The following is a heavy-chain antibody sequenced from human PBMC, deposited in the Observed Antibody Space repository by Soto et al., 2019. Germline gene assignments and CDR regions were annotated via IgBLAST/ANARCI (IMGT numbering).Heavy chain of an antibody. CDR3: ARGIAATGKSPPDY. Sequence: GGSLRLSCAASGFTFSSYAMSWVRQAPGKGLEWVSAISGSGGSTYYADSVKGRFTISRDNSKNTLYLQMNSLRAEDASVYYCARGIAATGKSPPDYWGQGTLVTVSS. CDR1: GFTFSSYA. D-gene: IGHD6-13*01. V-gene: IGHV3-23*01. J-gene: IGHJ4*02. CDR2: ISGSGGST.